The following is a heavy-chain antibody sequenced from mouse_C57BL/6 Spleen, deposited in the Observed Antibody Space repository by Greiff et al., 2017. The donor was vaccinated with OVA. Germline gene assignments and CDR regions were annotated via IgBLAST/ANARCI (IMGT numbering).Heavy chain of an antibody. Sequence: QVQLQQSGTELVKPGASVKLSCKASGYTFTSYWMHWVQQRPGQGLEWIGNINPSYGGTNYYEKFKSKATLTVDKSSSTAYMQLSSLTSEDTAVYYCASYYYGGAMDYWGQGTSVTVSS. V-gene: IGHV1-53*01. D-gene: IGHD1-1*01. CDR2: INPSYGGT. CDR1: GYTFTSYW. J-gene: IGHJ4*01. CDR3: ASYYYGGAMDY.